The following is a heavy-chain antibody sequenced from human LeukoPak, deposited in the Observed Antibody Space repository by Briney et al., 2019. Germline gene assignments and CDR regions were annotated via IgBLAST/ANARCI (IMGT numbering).Heavy chain of an antibody. D-gene: IGHD4-17*01. V-gene: IGHV3-7*01. CDR3: ARASSTVTARDTFDT. CDR2: IKQDGSEE. Sequence: GGSLGLSCTASGFTFTSYWMSWVRQRPGKGLEWVANIKQDGSEENYVDSVKGRFTISRDNAKNSLYLQMNSLRGGDTAVYYCARASSTVTARDTFDTWGQGTMVTVSS. J-gene: IGHJ3*02. CDR1: GFTFTSYW.